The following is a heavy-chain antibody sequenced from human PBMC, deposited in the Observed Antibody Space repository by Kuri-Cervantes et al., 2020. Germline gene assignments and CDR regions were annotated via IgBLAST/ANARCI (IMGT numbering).Heavy chain of an antibody. J-gene: IGHJ6*04. Sequence: GGSLRLSCAASGFTFNSYAMHWVRQAPGKGLEWVALISFDGIYKRYADSVKGRFTISRDNSKNTLYLQMNSLRAEDTAVYYCARSLLSRGNVWGKGTTVTVSS. CDR3: ARSLLSRGNV. V-gene: IGHV3-30*07. CDR1: GFTFNSYA. CDR2: ISFDGIYK.